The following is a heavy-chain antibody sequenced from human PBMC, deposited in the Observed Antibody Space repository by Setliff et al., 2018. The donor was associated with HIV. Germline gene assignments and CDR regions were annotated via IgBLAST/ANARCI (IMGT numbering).Heavy chain of an antibody. V-gene: IGHV1-24*01. CDR3: ATIRAYYYYSSGQEYFQY. CDR1: GYSLTDLS. Sequence: ASVKVSCKVSGYSLTDLSIHWVRQAPGKGLEWMGGFDPEDGETVYAQKLQGRVTMTEDTSTDTAYMESSSLRSEDTAMYYCATIRAYYYYSSGQEYFQYWGHGTLVTVSS. J-gene: IGHJ1*01. CDR2: FDPEDGET. D-gene: IGHD3-22*01.